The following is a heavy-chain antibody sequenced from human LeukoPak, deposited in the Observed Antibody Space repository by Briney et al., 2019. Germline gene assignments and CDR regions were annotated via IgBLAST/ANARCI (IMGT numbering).Heavy chain of an antibody. CDR1: GYSISSGYY. CDR3: LKTLYYYDSSGYHAGGTFDI. CDR2: IYHSGST. V-gene: IGHV4-38-2*01. J-gene: IGHJ3*02. D-gene: IGHD3-22*01. Sequence: SETLSLTCAVSGYSISSGYYWGWIRQPPGKGLEWIGRIYHSGSTYYNPSLKSRVTISVDTSKNQFSLKLSSVTAADTAVYYCLKTLYYYDSSGYHAGGTFDIWGQGTMVTVSS.